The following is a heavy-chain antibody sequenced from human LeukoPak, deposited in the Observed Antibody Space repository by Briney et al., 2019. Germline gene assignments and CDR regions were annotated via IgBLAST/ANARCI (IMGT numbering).Heavy chain of an antibody. J-gene: IGHJ4*02. CDR3: AKDLHYGSADY. Sequence: GGSLRLSCAASGFTFSNDWMRGGRHGPGKGGGWGSYINPDGSNTNYADSVKGGFTISRENAKNGLYLQRNSVRAEDTAVYYSAKDLHYGSADYCRQGTLAPVSS. V-gene: IGHV3-74*01. CDR2: INPDGSNT. CDR1: GFTFSNDW. D-gene: IGHD3-10*01.